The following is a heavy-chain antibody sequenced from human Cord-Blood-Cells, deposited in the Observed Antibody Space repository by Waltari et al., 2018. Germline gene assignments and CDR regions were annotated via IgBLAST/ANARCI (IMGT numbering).Heavy chain of an antibody. D-gene: IGHD3-3*01. J-gene: IGHJ4*02. CDR1: GGSFSRYY. CDR3: ARVRGPYYDFWSGYFDY. CDR2: INHSGST. Sequence: QVQLQQWGAGLLKPSETLSLTCAVYGGSFSRYYCSWIRRPPGKGLEWIGEINHSGSTNYSPSLMSRVTISVDTSKNQFSLKLSSVTAADTAVYYCARVRGPYYDFWSGYFDYRGQGTLVTVSS. V-gene: IGHV4-34*01.